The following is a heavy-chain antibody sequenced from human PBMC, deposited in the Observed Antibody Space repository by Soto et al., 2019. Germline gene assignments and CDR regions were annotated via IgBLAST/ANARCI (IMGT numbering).Heavy chain of an antibody. D-gene: IGHD2-21*02. Sequence: SETLSLTCAVSAGSISSGGYSWSWIRQPPGKGLEWIGYIYHSGSTYYNPSLKSRVTISVDRSKNQFSLKLRSVPAADTAVYYCRVTATRDVLDIATQGSMITLSS. CDR1: AGSISSGGYS. V-gene: IGHV4-30-2*01. J-gene: IGHJ3*02. CDR2: IYHSGST. CDR3: RVTATRDVLDI.